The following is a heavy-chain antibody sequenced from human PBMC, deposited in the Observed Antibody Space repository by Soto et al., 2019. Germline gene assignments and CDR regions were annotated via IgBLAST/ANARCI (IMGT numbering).Heavy chain of an antibody. CDR3: ARDGFYGSGSSDAFDI. J-gene: IGHJ3*02. V-gene: IGHV4-4*02. Sequence: QVQLQESGPGLVKPSGTLSLTCAVSSGSISSSNWWSWVRQPPGKGLEWIGEIYHSGSTNYTPSLKSRVTISVDKSTNQFSLKLSSVTAADTAVYYCARDGFYGSGSSDAFDIWGQGTMVTVSS. CDR1: SGSISSSNW. CDR2: IYHSGST. D-gene: IGHD3-10*01.